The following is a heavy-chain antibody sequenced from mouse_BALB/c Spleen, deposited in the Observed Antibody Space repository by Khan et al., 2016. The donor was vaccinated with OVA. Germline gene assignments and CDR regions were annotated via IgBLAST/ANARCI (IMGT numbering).Heavy chain of an antibody. CDR1: GYTLTNYG. V-gene: IGHV9-3-1*01. Sequence: QIQLVQSGPELKKPGETVKISCKASGYTLTNYGMNWVKKAPGKGLKWMGWINTNTGEATYADDFKGRFAFSLETSASTAYLQINNLTNEDTATYFCSRSNGNYWFAYWGQGTLVTVSA. CDR2: INTNTGEA. CDR3: SRSNGNYWFAY. D-gene: IGHD2-1*01. J-gene: IGHJ3*01.